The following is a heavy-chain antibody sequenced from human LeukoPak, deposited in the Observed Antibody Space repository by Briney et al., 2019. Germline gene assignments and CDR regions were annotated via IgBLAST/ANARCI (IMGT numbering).Heavy chain of an antibody. J-gene: IGHJ3*02. CDR1: GFTFSSYA. Sequence: GGSLRLSCAAFGFTFSSYAMSWVRQAPGKGLEWVSAISGSGGSTYYADSVKGRFTISRDNSKNTLYLQMNSLRAEDTAVYYCAKDRYDSSGYYYGDAFDIWGQGTMVTVSS. V-gene: IGHV3-23*01. D-gene: IGHD3-22*01. CDR2: ISGSGGST. CDR3: AKDRYDSSGYYYGDAFDI.